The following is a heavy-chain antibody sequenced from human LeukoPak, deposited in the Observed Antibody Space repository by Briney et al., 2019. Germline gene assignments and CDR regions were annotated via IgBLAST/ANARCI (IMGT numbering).Heavy chain of an antibody. V-gene: IGHV1-69*04. CDR1: GGTFSSYA. CDR2: IIPILGIA. CDR3: ASRDYDYVDY. D-gene: IGHD3-22*01. J-gene: IGHJ4*02. Sequence: PGASVKVSCKASGGTFSSYAISWVRQAPGQGLEWTGRIIPILGIANYVQKFQGRVTITADKSTSTAYMELSSLRSEDTAVYYCASRDYDYVDYWGQGTLVTVSS.